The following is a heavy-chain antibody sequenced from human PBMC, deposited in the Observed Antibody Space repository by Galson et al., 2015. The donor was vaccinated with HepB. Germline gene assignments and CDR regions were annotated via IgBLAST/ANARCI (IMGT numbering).Heavy chain of an antibody. CDR2: ISGSGDST. D-gene: IGHD3-10*01. Sequence: SLRLSCAASGFIFSSYAMNWVRQAPGKGLEWVSVISGSGDSTNYADSVKGRFTISRDNFKNTMYLQMNSLRAEDTAVYYCAKDRAVREAKGYYWGQGTLVTVSS. V-gene: IGHV3-23*01. CDR1: GFIFSSYA. J-gene: IGHJ4*02. CDR3: AKDRAVREAKGYY.